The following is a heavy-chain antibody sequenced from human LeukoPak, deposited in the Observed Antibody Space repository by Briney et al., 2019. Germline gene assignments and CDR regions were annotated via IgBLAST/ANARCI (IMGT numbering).Heavy chain of an antibody. CDR1: GGSISSYY. J-gene: IGHJ4*02. CDR3: ARGDVGYYDFWSGYPRAFDY. Sequence: SGTLSLTCTVSGGSISSYYWSWIRQPPGKGLEWIGYIYYSGSTNYNPSLKSRVTISVDTSKNQFSLKLSSVTAADTAVYYCARGDVGYYDFWSGYPRAFDYWGQGTLVTVSS. D-gene: IGHD3-3*01. V-gene: IGHV4-59*01. CDR2: IYYSGST.